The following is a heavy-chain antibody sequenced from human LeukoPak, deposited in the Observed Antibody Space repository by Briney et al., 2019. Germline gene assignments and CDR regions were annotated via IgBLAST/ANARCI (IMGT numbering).Heavy chain of an antibody. J-gene: IGHJ4*02. CDR3: ARQYSSSWYEVGY. CDR1: GGSISSYY. V-gene: IGHV4-59*01. Sequence: PSETLSLTCTVSGGSISSYYWSWIRQPPGKGLEWIGYIYYSGSTNYNPSLKSRVTISVDTSKNQFSLKLSSVTAADTAVYYCARQYSSSWYEVGYWGQATLVTVSS. CDR2: IYYSGST. D-gene: IGHD6-13*01.